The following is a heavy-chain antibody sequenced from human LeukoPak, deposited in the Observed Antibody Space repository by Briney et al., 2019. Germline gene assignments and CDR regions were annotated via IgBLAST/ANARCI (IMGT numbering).Heavy chain of an antibody. CDR1: GYTFSSYG. CDR3: ARAVRGYSYAYLPY. CDR2: ISAYDGNT. Sequence: ASVKVSCKASGYTFSSYGISWVRQAPGQGPEWMGWISAYDGNTNYAQKLQGRVTMTTDTSTSTDYMELRSLRSDDTAVYYCARAVRGYSYAYLPYWGQGTLVTVSS. J-gene: IGHJ4*02. V-gene: IGHV1-18*01. D-gene: IGHD5-18*01.